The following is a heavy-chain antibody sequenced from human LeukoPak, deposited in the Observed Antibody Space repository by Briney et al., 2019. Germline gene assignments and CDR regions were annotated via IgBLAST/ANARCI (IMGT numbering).Heavy chain of an antibody. CDR1: GFTFTSYG. V-gene: IGHV1-18*01. J-gene: IGHJ6*02. CDR2: ISAYNGNT. CDR3: ARIATVTQIFYYYYGMDV. Sequence: ASVKVSCKASGFTFTSYGISWVRQAPGQGLEWMGWISAYNGNTNYAQKLQGRVTMTTDTSTSTACMELRSLRSDDTAVYYCARIATVTQIFYYYYGMDVWGQGTTVTVSS. D-gene: IGHD4-17*01.